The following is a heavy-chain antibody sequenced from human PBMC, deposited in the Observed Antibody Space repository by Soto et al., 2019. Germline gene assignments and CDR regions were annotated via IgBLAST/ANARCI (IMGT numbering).Heavy chain of an antibody. CDR1: GFSFSMYW. CDR3: ARHQVGYRVTDY. D-gene: IGHD1-26*01. Sequence: EVQLVESGGGLVQPGGSLRLSCAASGFSFSMYWMSWVRQAPGKGLEWVANIKEDGSQKYYVDSVKGRFTISRDNAKKSLYLQMNSVRAEDTAVDYCARHQVGYRVTDYWGQGTLVTVSS. CDR2: IKEDGSQK. J-gene: IGHJ4*02. V-gene: IGHV3-7*01.